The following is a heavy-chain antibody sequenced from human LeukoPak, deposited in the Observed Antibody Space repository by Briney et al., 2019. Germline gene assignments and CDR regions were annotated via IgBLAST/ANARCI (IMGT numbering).Heavy chain of an antibody. D-gene: IGHD6-13*01. Sequence: PSQTLSLTCTVSGGSISSGGYYWSWIRQHPGKGLEWIGYIYYSGSTYYNPFLKSRVTISVDTSKNQFSLKLSSVTAADTAVYYCARAIAAAMYNWFDPWGQGTLVTVSS. CDR1: GGSISSGGYY. CDR2: IYYSGST. V-gene: IGHV4-31*03. J-gene: IGHJ5*02. CDR3: ARAIAAAMYNWFDP.